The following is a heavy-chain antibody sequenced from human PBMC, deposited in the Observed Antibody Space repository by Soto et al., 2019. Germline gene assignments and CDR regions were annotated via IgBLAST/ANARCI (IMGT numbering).Heavy chain of an antibody. CDR3: TTVSVGGHIDY. J-gene: IGHJ4*02. D-gene: IGHD3-10*01. Sequence: EVQLVESGGGLVKPGGSLRLSCAASGFTFSNAWMSWVRQAPGKGLEWVARIKSKTDGGTTDYAAPVKGRFTISSDDSKTTLYLQMNSLKTEDTAVYYCTTVSVGGHIDYWCQGTLVTVSS. CDR1: GFTFSNAW. V-gene: IGHV3-15*01. CDR2: IKSKTDGGTT.